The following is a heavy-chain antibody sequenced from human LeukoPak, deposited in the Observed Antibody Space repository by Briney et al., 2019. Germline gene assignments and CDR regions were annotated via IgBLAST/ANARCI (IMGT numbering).Heavy chain of an antibody. CDR2: INPNSGGT. J-gene: IGHJ4*02. D-gene: IGHD3-10*01. CDR1: GYTFTGYY. V-gene: IGHV1-2*02. CDR3: ARGNQYGSGSPINIDY. Sequence: ASVKVSCKASGYTFTGYYMHWVRQAPGQGLEWMGWINPNSGGTNYAQKFQGRVTMTRDTSISTAYMELSRLRSDDTAVYYCARGNQYGSGSPINIDYWGQGTLVTVSS.